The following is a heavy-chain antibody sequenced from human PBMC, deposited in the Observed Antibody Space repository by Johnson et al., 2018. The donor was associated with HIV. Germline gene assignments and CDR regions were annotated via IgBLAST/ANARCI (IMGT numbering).Heavy chain of an antibody. J-gene: IGHJ3*02. V-gene: IGHV3-9*01. Sequence: VQLVESGGGLVQPGRSLRLSCAASGFTFDAYALHWVRQAPGKGLEWVSGISWNSGSIGYADSVKGRFTISRDNAKNSLYLQMNSLRAEDTALYYCAKEGAAVIHFDIWGQGTMVTVSS. CDR3: AKEGAAVIHFDI. CDR2: ISWNSGSI. CDR1: GFTFDAYA. D-gene: IGHD6-13*01.